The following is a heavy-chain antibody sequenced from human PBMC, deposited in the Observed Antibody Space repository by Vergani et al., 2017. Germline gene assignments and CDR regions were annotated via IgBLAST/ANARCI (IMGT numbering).Heavy chain of an antibody. V-gene: IGHV3-30*03. D-gene: IGHD2-21*01. Sequence: QVQLVESGGGVVQPGRSLRLSCAASGFTFSTYGMHWVRQAPGKGLEWVAVISYDGSNKYYADSVKGRFTISRDNSKNTLYLQMNSLRAEDTAVYYCARDSVSVGIVPDDAFDIWGQGTMVTVSS. CDR3: ARDSVSVGIVPDDAFDI. J-gene: IGHJ3*02. CDR2: ISYDGSNK. CDR1: GFTFSTYG.